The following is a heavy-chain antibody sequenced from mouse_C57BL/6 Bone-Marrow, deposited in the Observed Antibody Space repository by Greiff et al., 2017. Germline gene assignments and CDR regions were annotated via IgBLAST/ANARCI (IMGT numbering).Heavy chain of an antibody. J-gene: IGHJ3*01. D-gene: IGHD4-1*01. CDR3: AKELGRLFAY. V-gene: IGHV5-4*01. CDR2: LSDGGSYT. Sequence: EVHLVESGGGLVKPGGSLKLSCAASGFTFSSYAMSWVRQTPEKRLEWVATLSDGGSYTYYPDNVKGRFPISRDNAKNNLYLQMSHLKSEDTAMYYCAKELGRLFAYWGQGTLVTVSA. CDR1: GFTFSSYA.